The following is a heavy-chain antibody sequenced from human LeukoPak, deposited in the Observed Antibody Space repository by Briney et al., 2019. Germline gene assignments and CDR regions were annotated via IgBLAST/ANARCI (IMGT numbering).Heavy chain of an antibody. J-gene: IGHJ4*02. CDR1: GLTFSSYA. CDR2: INGSGGDT. V-gene: IGHV3-23*01. CDR3: AKLYYDFWGGYPYYFDY. Sequence: GGSLRLSCAASGLTFSSYAMSWVRQAPGKGLEWVWSINGSGGDTHYADTVKGRFTISRDNSKNTLYLQMNSLRAEDTALYYCAKLYYDFWGGYPYYFDYWGQGTLVTVSS. D-gene: IGHD3-3*01.